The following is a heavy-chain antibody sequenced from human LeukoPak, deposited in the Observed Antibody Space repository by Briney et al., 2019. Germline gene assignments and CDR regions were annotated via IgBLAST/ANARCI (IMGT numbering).Heavy chain of an antibody. CDR1: GFTVSSNY. J-gene: IGHJ4*02. D-gene: IGHD6-25*01. CDR2: IYRSTSA. CDR3: AGLNCGYDY. Sequence: GGSLRLSCAASGFTVSSNYINWVRQAPGKGLEWVSLIYRSTSADYADSVKGRFTISRDTSMNTVYLQMNSLSAEDTAVYYCAGLNCGYDYWGQGTLVTVSS. V-gene: IGHV3-66*01.